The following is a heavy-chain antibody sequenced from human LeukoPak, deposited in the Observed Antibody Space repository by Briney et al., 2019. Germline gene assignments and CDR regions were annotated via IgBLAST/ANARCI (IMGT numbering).Heavy chain of an antibody. J-gene: IGHJ4*02. CDR2: IYYSGST. Sequence: PSETLSLTCTVSGGSISHYYWSWIRQPPGKGLEWLGYIYYSGSTNYNPSLKSRVTISVDTSKNQFSLRLSSVTAADTAVYYRARHMDALGYYFGYWGQGTLVTVSS. V-gene: IGHV4-59*08. D-gene: IGHD2-2*03. CDR1: GGSISHYY. CDR3: ARHMDALGYYFGY.